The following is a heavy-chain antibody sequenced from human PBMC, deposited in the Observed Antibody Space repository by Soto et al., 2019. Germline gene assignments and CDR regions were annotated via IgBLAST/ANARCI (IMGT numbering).Heavy chain of an antibody. CDR1: GFTFSSYS. Sequence: EVQLVESGGGLVQPGGSLRLSCAASGFTFSSYSMNWVRQAPGKGLEWVSYISSTTIYYADSVEGRFTISRDNAKNSLYLQMNSLRAEDTAVYYCARDGGQWLNWFDPWGQGTLVTVSS. J-gene: IGHJ5*02. CDR2: ISSTTI. V-gene: IGHV3-48*01. D-gene: IGHD6-19*01. CDR3: ARDGGQWLNWFDP.